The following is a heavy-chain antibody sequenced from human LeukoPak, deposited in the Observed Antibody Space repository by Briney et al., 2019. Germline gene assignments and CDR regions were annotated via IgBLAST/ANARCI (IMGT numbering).Heavy chain of an antibody. CDR3: ARAEQWLGSFDC. J-gene: IGHJ4*02. V-gene: IGHV3-13*01. CDR2: IGTAGDT. Sequence: GGSLRLSCAASGFTFSSYDMHWVRQATGKGLEWVSAIGTAGDTYYPGSVKGRFTISRENAKNSLYLQMNSLRAGDTAVYYCARAEQWLGSFDCWGQGTLVTVSS. CDR1: GFTFSSYD. D-gene: IGHD6-19*01.